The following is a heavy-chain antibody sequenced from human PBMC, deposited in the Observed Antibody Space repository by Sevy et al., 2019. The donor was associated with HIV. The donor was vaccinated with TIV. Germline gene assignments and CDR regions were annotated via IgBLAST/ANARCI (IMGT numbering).Heavy chain of an antibody. J-gene: IGHJ4*02. CDR1: GGTFSSYA. CDR3: GGGARGYSGYDSYYFDY. V-gene: IGHV1-69*13. CDR2: IIPIFGTA. D-gene: IGHD5-12*01. Sequence: ASVKVSCKASGGTFSSYAISWVRQAPGQGLEWMGGIIPIFGTANYAQKFQGRVTITADESTSTAYMELSSLRSEDTAVYYCGGGARGYSGYDSYYFDYWGQGTLVTVSS.